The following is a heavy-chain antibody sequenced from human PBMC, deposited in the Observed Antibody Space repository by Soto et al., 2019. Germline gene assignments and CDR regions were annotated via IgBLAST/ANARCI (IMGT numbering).Heavy chain of an antibody. D-gene: IGHD2-8*01. CDR2: AYYSGST. CDR1: GGSISHYY. J-gene: IGHJ5*02. Sequence: SETLSLTCIVSGGSISHYYWSWIRQSPGRGLEWIGYAYYSGSTDYNPSLKSRVTMSVDTSKNQVSLKLNSVTTADTAVYYCARDRSTYGGGGTGEVKENWFDPWGPGTLVTVSS. CDR3: ARDRSTYGGGGTGEVKENWFDP. V-gene: IGHV4-59*01.